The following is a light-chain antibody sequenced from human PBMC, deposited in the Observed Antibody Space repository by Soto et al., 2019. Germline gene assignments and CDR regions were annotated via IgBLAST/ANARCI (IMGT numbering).Light chain of an antibody. CDR3: QQSYSTPWT. V-gene: IGKV1-39*01. CDR2: AAS. J-gene: IGKJ1*01. CDR1: QSISSY. Sequence: DIQMTQSPSSLSASVGDRVTITCRASQSISSYLNWYQQKPGKAPKLLIYAASSLQSGVPSRFSGSGSGTDFTLTISSLQPEDFATYYCQQSYSTPWTFGQGTPVAIK.